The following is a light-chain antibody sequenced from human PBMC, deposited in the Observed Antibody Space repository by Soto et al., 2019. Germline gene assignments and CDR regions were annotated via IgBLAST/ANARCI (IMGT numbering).Light chain of an antibody. CDR3: QQYSSSPIT. J-gene: IGKJ5*01. CDR2: GAS. Sequence: EIVLTQSPGTLSLSPGERATLSCRASQSFSSTYLAWYQQKPGQAPRLLIYGASRRATGIPDRFSGGGSGTDFSLTISRLDPEDFAGYYCQQYSSSPITFGQGTRLEIK. CDR1: QSFSSTY. V-gene: IGKV3-20*01.